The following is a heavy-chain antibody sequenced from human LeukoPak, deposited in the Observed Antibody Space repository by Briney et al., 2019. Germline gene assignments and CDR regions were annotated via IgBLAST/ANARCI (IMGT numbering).Heavy chain of an antibody. CDR3: ARLHIVVVPAANRDI. V-gene: IGHV4-59*12. CDR1: GGSISTYY. Sequence: SETLSLTCTVSGGSISTYYWSWIRQPPGKGLEWIGYIYYTGSTTYNPSLKSRVTISVDTSKNQFSLKLSSVTAADTAVYYCARLHIVVVPAANRDIWGQGTMVTVSS. J-gene: IGHJ3*02. D-gene: IGHD2-2*01. CDR2: IYYTGST.